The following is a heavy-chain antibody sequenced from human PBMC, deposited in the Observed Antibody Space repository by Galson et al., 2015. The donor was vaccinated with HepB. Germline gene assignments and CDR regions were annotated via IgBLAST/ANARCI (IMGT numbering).Heavy chain of an antibody. CDR1: GFTFSDYY. J-gene: IGHJ3*02. V-gene: IGHV3-11*06. D-gene: IGHD1-26*01. Sequence: SLRLSCAASGFTFSDYYMSWIRQAPGKGLEWVSYISSSSSYTNYADSVKGRFTISRDNAKNSLYLQMNSLRAEDTAVYYCARSLWVGATQTDAFDIWGQGTMVTVSS. CDR2: ISSSSSYT. CDR3: ARSLWVGATQTDAFDI.